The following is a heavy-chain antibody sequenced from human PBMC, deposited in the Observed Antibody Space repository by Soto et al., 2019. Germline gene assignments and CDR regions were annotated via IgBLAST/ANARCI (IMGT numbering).Heavy chain of an antibody. Sequence: SETLSLTCAVSGGSISSSNWWSWVRQPPGNGLEWIGEIYHSGSTNYNPSLKSRVTISVDKSKNQFSLKLSSVTAADTAVYYCARAGSSSWYGSGTTFSYYYYGTDVWGQGTTVT. V-gene: IGHV4-4*02. J-gene: IGHJ6*02. CDR2: IYHSGST. CDR3: ARAGSSSWYGSGTTFSYYYYGTDV. D-gene: IGHD6-13*01. CDR1: GGSISSSNW.